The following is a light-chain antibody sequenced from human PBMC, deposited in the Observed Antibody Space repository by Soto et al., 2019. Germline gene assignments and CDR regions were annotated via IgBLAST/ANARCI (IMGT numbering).Light chain of an antibody. J-gene: IGKJ1*01. CDR1: QSVNSN. CDR2: GAS. Sequence: EIVMTQSPATLSVSPGERATLSCRASQSVNSNLAWYQQKPGQAPRLLIYGASTRATGIPARFSGSGSGTEFTLTISSLQYEDFAVYYCQQYNNWPWTFGQGTKVEIK. CDR3: QQYNNWPWT. V-gene: IGKV3-15*01.